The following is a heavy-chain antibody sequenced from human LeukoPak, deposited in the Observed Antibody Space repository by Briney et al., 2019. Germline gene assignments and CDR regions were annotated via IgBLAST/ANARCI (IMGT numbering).Heavy chain of an antibody. D-gene: IGHD3-10*01. J-gene: IGHJ6*02. V-gene: IGHV4-4*02. CDR2: IYHSGST. CDR3: ASDYGSGTYAYGMDV. CDR1: GGSISRSNW. Sequence: PSGTLSLTCAVSGGSISRSNWWSWVRQPPGKGLEWIGEIYHSGSTNYNPSLKSRVTISVDKSKNQFSLKLSSVTVADTAVYYCASDYGSGTYAYGMDVWGQGTTVTVPS.